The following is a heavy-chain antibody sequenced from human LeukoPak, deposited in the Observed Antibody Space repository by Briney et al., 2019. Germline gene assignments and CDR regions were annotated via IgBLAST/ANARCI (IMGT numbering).Heavy chain of an antibody. CDR3: ARSPRGYDAFDI. D-gene: IGHD6-13*01. V-gene: IGHV3-53*01. CDR2: IYSGSST. J-gene: IGHJ3*02. Sequence: TGGSLRLSCAASGFTVSSNYMSWVRQAPGKGLEWVSVIYSGSSTYYADSVKGRFTISRDNSKNTLYLQMNSLRAEDTAVYYCARSPRGYDAFDIWGQGTMVTVSS. CDR1: GFTVSSNY.